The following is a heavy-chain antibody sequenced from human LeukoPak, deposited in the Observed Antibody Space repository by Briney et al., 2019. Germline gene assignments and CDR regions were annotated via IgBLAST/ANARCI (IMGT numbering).Heavy chain of an antibody. CDR2: IYHSGST. D-gene: IGHD2-8*01. CDR1: GGSISSGGYS. Sequence: PSETLSLTCAVSGGSISSGGYSWSWIRQPPGKGLEWIGYIYHSGSTYYNPSLKSRVTISVDRSKNQFSLKLSSVTAADAAVYYCARTKGSGAFDIWGQGTMVTVSS. J-gene: IGHJ3*02. V-gene: IGHV4-30-2*01. CDR3: ARTKGSGAFDI.